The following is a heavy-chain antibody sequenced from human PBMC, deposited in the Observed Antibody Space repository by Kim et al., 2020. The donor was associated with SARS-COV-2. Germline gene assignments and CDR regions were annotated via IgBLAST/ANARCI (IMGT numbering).Heavy chain of an antibody. V-gene: IGHV3-30*02. Sequence: EDSVQGRFTISRDDSKNTLQLQMNSLRVDETAIYYCAKDTIGSWSSLDSWGQGVLVTVSS. D-gene: IGHD2-8*01. J-gene: IGHJ4*02. CDR3: AKDTIGSWSSLDS.